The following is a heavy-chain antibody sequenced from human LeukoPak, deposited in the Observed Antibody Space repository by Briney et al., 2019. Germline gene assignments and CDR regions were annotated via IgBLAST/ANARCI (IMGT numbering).Heavy chain of an antibody. CDR2: INKDANEK. D-gene: IGHD5-12*01. Sequence: PGGSLRVSCAASGFTFSSVWMSWVRQAPGNGLEWVANINKDANEKYYVDSVKGRFTISRDNAKNSLYLQMNSQRLDDTAMYYCARGYSPYGPWGQGTLVTVSS. CDR3: ARGYSPYGP. CDR1: GFTFSSVW. V-gene: IGHV3-7*01. J-gene: IGHJ5*02.